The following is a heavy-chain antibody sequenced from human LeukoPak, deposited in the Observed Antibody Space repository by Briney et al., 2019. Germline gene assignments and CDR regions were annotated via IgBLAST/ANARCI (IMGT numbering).Heavy chain of an antibody. CDR2: ISSSGSTI. D-gene: IGHD4-11*01. V-gene: IGHV3-11*04. Sequence: PGGSLTLSCAASGFTFSDYYMSWIRQAPGKGLEWVSYISSSGSTIYYADSVKGRFTISRDNAKNSLYLQMNSLRAEDTAVYYCARCGYSNPNWFDPWGQGTLVTVSS. CDR3: ARCGYSNPNWFDP. CDR1: GFTFSDYY. J-gene: IGHJ5*02.